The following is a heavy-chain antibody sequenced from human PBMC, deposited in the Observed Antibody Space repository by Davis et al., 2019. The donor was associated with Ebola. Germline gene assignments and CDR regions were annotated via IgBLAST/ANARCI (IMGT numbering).Heavy chain of an antibody. Sequence: GESLKISCAASGFISSSYWMHWVRQAPGKGLVWVSRIKSDGSTKDYADSVKGRFTISRDNAKNTLYLQMNSLRAEDTAVYYCARGSTTVTTPFDYWGQGILVTVSS. CDR2: IKSDGSTK. CDR1: GFISSSYW. CDR3: ARGSTTVTTPFDY. V-gene: IGHV3-74*01. D-gene: IGHD4-17*01. J-gene: IGHJ4*02.